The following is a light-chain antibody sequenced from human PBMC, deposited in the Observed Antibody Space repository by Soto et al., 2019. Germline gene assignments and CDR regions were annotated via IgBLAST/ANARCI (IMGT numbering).Light chain of an antibody. Sequence: QSALTQPASVSGSPGQSITISCTGTSRDVGGYKYVSWYQQHPGKAPKLMIYEVSNRPSGVSNRFSGSKSGNTASLTISGLQAEDEADYYCSSYTSNSTYVFGTGTKLTVL. CDR3: SSYTSNSTYV. CDR1: SRDVGGYKY. J-gene: IGLJ1*01. CDR2: EVS. V-gene: IGLV2-14*01.